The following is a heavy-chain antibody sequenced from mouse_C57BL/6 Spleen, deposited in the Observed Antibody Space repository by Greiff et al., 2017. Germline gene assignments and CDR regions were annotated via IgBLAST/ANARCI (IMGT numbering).Heavy chain of an antibody. D-gene: IGHD2-1*01. V-gene: IGHV14-4*01. Sequence: VQLQQSGAELVRPGASVKLSCTASGFNIKDDYMHWVKQRPEQGLEWIGWIDPENGDTEYASKFQGKATITADTSSNTAYLQLSSLTSEDTAVYYCTTGGGNYDYWGQGTTLTVSS. CDR2: IDPENGDT. CDR3: TTGGGNYDY. CDR1: GFNIKDDY. J-gene: IGHJ2*01.